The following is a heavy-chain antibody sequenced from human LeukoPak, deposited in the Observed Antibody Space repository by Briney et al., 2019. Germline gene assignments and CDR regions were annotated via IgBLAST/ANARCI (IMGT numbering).Heavy chain of an antibody. Sequence: SETLSLTCTVSGGSISSYYWSWIRQPAGKGLEWIGRIYTSGSTNYNPSLKSRVTMSVDTSKNQFSLKLSSVTATDTAMYYCARRPRNSGTYDGPSGLDYWGQGTPVTVSS. D-gene: IGHD1-26*01. CDR1: GGSISSYY. CDR2: IYTSGST. J-gene: IGHJ4*02. CDR3: ARRPRNSGTYDGPSGLDY. V-gene: IGHV4-4*07.